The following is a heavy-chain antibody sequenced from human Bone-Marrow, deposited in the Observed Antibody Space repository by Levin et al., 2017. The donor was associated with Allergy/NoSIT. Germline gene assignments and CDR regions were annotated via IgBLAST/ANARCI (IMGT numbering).Heavy chain of an antibody. CDR3: ARDRWSAASCYNH. CDR2: INPNTGDT. D-gene: IGHD2-15*01. V-gene: IGHV1-2*02. CDR1: GYTFAGFS. J-gene: IGHJ5*02. Sequence: ASVKVSCQASGYTFAGFSIHWVRQAPGQGLEWMGFINPNTGDTNYTQKFQGRVTMTRDTATNTAYMELSTLRSDDTAFYFCARDRWSAASCYNHWGQGTLVTVSS.